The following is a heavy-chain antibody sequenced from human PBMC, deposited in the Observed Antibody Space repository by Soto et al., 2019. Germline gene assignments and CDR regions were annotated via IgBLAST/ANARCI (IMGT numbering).Heavy chain of an antibody. CDR2: IYYSGST. V-gene: IGHV4-31*03. Sequence: SETLSLTCTVSGGSISSGGYYWSWIRQHPGKGLEWIGYIYYSGSTYYNPSLKSRVTISVDTSKNQFSLKLSSVTAADTAVYYCARAQGRDGYNFDYWGQGTLVTVSS. CDR1: GGSISSGGYY. CDR3: ARAQGRDGYNFDY. D-gene: IGHD5-12*01. J-gene: IGHJ4*02.